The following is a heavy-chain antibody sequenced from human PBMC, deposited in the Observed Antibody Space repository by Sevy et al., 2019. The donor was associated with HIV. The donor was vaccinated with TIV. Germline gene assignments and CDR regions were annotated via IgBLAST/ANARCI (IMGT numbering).Heavy chain of an antibody. CDR3: ARGPLFSPEYCSGGTCSTIDY. V-gene: IGHV4-34*01. CDR2: VSQSGSA. Sequence: SETLSLTCAVSGVSFSDYYWAWIRQPPGKGLEWIGEVSQSGSANYNPSLRSRVIMPLDTSNNHFSLKLTSVTAADTAVYYCARGPLFSPEYCSGGTCSTIDYWSQGTLVTVSS. J-gene: IGHJ4*02. D-gene: IGHD2-15*01. CDR1: GVSFSDYY.